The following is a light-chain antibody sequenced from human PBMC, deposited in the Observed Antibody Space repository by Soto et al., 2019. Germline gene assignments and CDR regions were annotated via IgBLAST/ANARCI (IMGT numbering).Light chain of an antibody. CDR1: QSITTY. CDR2: AAS. V-gene: IGKV1-39*01. Sequence: DIQMAQSPSSLSASVGDRVTITCRPSQSITTYLNWYQQKPGKAPKLLIYAASSLQSGVPSRFSGSGSGTDFTLTISSLQPEAFATYYCQQSYSNPRTFGQGTKLEIK. J-gene: IGKJ2*01. CDR3: QQSYSNPRT.